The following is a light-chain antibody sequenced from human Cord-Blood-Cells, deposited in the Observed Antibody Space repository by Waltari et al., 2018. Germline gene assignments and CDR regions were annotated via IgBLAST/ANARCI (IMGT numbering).Light chain of an antibody. CDR2: WAS. CDR1: QSVLYSSNNKNY. V-gene: IGKV4-1*01. J-gene: IGKJ2*01. CDR3: QQYYSTPYT. Sequence: DIVMTQSPDSLAVSLGERAPIHCKSSQSVLYSSNNKNYLAWYQQKPGQPPRLLIYWASTRESWVPDRFSGSGSGTDFTLTISSLQAEDVAVYYCQQYYSTPYTFGQGTKLEIK.